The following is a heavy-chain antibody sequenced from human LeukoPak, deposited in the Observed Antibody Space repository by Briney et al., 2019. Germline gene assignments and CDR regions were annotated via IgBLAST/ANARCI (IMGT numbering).Heavy chain of an antibody. CDR1: GGSISSYY. D-gene: IGHD3-22*01. CDR3: ARDVQGYYDSSGYSYYYYYYMDV. Sequence: PSETLSLTCTVSGGSISSYYWSWIQQPPGKGLEWIGYIYYSGSTNYNPPLKSRVTISVDTSKNQFSLKLSSVTAADTAVYYCARDVQGYYDSSGYSYYYYYYMDVWGKGTTVTVSS. V-gene: IGHV4-59*01. CDR2: IYYSGST. J-gene: IGHJ6*03.